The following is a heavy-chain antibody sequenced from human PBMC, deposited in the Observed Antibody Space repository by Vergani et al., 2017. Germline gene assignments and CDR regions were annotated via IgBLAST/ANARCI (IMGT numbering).Heavy chain of an antibody. V-gene: IGHV4-61*02. D-gene: IGHD3-22*01. J-gene: IGHJ4*02. CDR2: IYTSGST. Sequence: QVQLQESGPGLVKPSQTLSLTCTVSGGSISSGSYYWSWIRQPAGKGLEWIGRIYTSGSTNYNPSLKSRVTISVDTSKNPSSLKLSSVTAADTAVYYCARSHYYDSSGYYYGLDYWGQGTLVTVSS. CDR1: GGSISSGSYY. CDR3: ARSHYYDSSGYYYGLDY.